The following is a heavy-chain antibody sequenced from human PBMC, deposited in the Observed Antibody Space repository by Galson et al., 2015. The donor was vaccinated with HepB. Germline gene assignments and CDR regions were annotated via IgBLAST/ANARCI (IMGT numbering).Heavy chain of an antibody. CDR2: ISSSSSYI. CDR1: GFTFSSYS. V-gene: IGHV3-21*01. Sequence: SLRLSCAASGFTFSSYSMNWVRQAPGKGLEWVSSISSSSSYIYYADSVKGRFTISRDNAKNSLYLQMNSLRAEDTAVYYCARDREAVAGNFIDYWGQGTLVTVSS. CDR3: ARDREAVAGNFIDY. D-gene: IGHD6-19*01. J-gene: IGHJ4*02.